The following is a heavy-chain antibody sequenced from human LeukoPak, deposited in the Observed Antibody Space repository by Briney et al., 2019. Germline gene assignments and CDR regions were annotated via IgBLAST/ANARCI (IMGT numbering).Heavy chain of an antibody. D-gene: IGHD2-2*01. V-gene: IGHV3-53*01. CDR3: ARAHYRSSSCYDGDAFDI. Sequence: PGGFLRLSCAASGFSVSSTYMSWVRQAPGKGLEWVSVIYSGGTTYYADSVKGRFTISRDRSKNTLCLQMNSLGAEDTAVYYCARAHYRSSSCYDGDAFDIWGQGTMVTVSS. CDR1: GFSVSSTY. CDR2: IYSGGTT. J-gene: IGHJ3*02.